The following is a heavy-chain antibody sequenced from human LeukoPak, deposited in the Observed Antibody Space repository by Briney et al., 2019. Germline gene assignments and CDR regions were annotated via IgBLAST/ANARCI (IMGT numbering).Heavy chain of an antibody. V-gene: IGHV3-9*01. CDR2: ISWYSGNI. CDR1: GFTFDDYA. J-gene: IGHJ6*02. CDR3: AREVWRRVFYYGVDV. D-gene: IGHD2-21*01. Sequence: HPGGSLRLSCVASGFTFDDYAMHWVRQAPGKGLEWVSSISWYSGNIGYADSVKGRFSISRDNAKNTLYLEMNSLRTDDTALYFCAREVWRRVFYYGVDVWGQGTTVAVSS.